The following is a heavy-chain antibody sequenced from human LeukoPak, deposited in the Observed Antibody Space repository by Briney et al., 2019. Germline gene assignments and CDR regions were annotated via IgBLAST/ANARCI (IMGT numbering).Heavy chain of an antibody. CDR1: GGSFSGYY. Sequence: SETLSLTCAVYGGSFSGYYWSWIRQPPGKGLEWIGEINHSGSTNYNPSLKSRVTISVDKSKNQFSLKLTSVTAADTALYYCAREGASRYFDYWGQGNLVTVSS. V-gene: IGHV4-34*01. CDR3: AREGASRYFDY. D-gene: IGHD4/OR15-4a*01. CDR2: INHSGST. J-gene: IGHJ4*02.